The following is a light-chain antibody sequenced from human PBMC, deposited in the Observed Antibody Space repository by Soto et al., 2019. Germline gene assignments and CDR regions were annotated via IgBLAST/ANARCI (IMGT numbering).Light chain of an antibody. Sequence: EIVLTQSPGTLSLSPGERSTLSCRASQTVRNNYLAWYQQKPGQAPRLLIYDASSRATGIPDRFSGGGSGTDFTLTISRLEPEDFAVYYCQHYVSPPITFGQGTRLEI. CDR1: QTVRNNY. CDR2: DAS. CDR3: QHYVSPPIT. J-gene: IGKJ5*01. V-gene: IGKV3-20*01.